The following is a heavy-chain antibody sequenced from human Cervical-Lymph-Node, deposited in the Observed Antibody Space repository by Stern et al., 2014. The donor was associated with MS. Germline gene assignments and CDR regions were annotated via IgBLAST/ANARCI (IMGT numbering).Heavy chain of an antibody. Sequence: VQLVESGGGVVQPGRSLRLSCAASGFTFSSYTMHWVRQAPGKGLAWVAVISYDGNSKFCADSVKGRFTISRDNSKNTLFLQMNSLRTEDTAVYYCARDGRSVWGQGTLVTVSS. CDR1: GFTFSSYT. CDR2: ISYDGNSK. J-gene: IGHJ4*02. V-gene: IGHV3-30-3*01. CDR3: ARDGRSV.